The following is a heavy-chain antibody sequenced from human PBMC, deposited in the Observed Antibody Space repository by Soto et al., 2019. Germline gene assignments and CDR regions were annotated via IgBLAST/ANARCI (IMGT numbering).Heavy chain of an antibody. D-gene: IGHD3-9*01. CDR3: AKDRGGDPYYDILTGYPIPNSSGMDV. CDR2: ISYDGSNK. Sequence: GGSLRLSCAASGFTFSSYGMHWVRQAPGKGLEWVAVISYDGSNKYYADSVKGRFTISRDNSKNTLYLQMNSLRAEDTAVYYCAKDRGGDPYYDILTGYPIPNSSGMDVWGQGTTVTVSS. J-gene: IGHJ6*02. CDR1: GFTFSSYG. V-gene: IGHV3-30*18.